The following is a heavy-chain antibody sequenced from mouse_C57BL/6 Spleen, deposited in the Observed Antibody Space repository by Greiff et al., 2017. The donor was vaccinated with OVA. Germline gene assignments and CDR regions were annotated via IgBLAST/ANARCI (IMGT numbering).Heavy chain of an antibody. Sequence: DVHLVESGPGLVKPSQSLSLTCSVTGYSITSGYYWNWIRQFPGNKLEWMGYISYDGSNNYNPSLKNRISITRDTSKNQFFLKLNSVTTEDTATYYCARGVYDGYGYWGQGTTLTVSS. V-gene: IGHV3-6*01. J-gene: IGHJ2*01. CDR3: ARGVYDGYGY. CDR2: ISYDGSN. D-gene: IGHD2-3*01. CDR1: GYSITSGYY.